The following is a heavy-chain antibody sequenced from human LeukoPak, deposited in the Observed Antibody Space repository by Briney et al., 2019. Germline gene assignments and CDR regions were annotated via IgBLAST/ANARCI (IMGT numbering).Heavy chain of an antibody. D-gene: IGHD4-17*01. CDR1: GGSISSGDYY. J-gene: IGHJ5*02. Sequence: TSETLSLTCTVSGGSISSGDYYWSWIRQPPGKGLEWIGYIYYSGSTYYNPSLKSRVTISVDTSKNQFSLKLSSVTAADTAVYYCAREDGDSNWFDPWGQGTLVTVSS. CDR2: IYYSGST. CDR3: AREDGDSNWFDP. V-gene: IGHV4-30-4*01.